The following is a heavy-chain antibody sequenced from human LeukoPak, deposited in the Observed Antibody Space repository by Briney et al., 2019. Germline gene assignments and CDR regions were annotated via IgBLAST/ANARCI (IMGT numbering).Heavy chain of an antibody. CDR2: IIPILGIA. J-gene: IGHJ4*02. V-gene: IGHV1-69*04. Sequence: SVKVSCKASGGTFSSYAISWVRQAPGQGLEWMGRIIPILGIANYAQKFQERVTITRDMSTSTAYMELSSLRSEDTAVYYCAADWDLDYWGQGTLVTVSS. CDR3: AADWDLDY. CDR1: GGTFSSYA. D-gene: IGHD1-26*01.